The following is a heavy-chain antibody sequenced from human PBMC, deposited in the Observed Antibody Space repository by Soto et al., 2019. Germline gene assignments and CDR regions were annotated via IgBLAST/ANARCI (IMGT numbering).Heavy chain of an antibody. Sequence: GASVKVSCKASGGTFSSYAISWVRQAPGQGLEWMGGIIPIFGTANYAQKFQGRVTITADESTSTAYMELSSLRSGDTAVYYCARESWGYCSSTSCLLDYYYYGMDVWGQGTTVTVSS. J-gene: IGHJ6*02. CDR3: ARESWGYCSSTSCLLDYYYYGMDV. CDR1: GGTFSSYA. CDR2: IIPIFGTA. D-gene: IGHD2-2*01. V-gene: IGHV1-69*13.